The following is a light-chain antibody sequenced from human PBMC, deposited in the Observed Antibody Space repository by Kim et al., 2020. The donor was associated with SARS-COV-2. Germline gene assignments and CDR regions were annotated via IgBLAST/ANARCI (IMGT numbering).Light chain of an antibody. J-gene: IGKJ4*01. Sequence: PGEKATLSSRASQSVSSNLAWYQQKPGQAPRLLISGASARATGIQARFSSSGSGTEFTLTISSLQSEDFAVYYWQQYNNWPPLTFGGGTKVDIK. V-gene: IGKV3-15*01. CDR2: GAS. CDR3: QQYNNWPPLT. CDR1: QSVSSN.